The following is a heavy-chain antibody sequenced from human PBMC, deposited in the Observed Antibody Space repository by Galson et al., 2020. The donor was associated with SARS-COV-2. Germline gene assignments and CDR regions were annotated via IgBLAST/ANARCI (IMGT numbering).Heavy chain of an antibody. Sequence: ETSETLSLTCSVSDGPMSSYYWSWIRQPSGKGLEWIGYISYSGSANYNPSLRSRVTISVDLSKNQFSLKVTSVTAADTAVYYCARDPAPLYGDNYYYGMDVWGRGTTVTVSS. CDR1: DGPMSSYY. V-gene: IGHV4-59*01. D-gene: IGHD4-17*01. CDR3: ARDPAPLYGDNYYYGMDV. CDR2: ISYSGSA. J-gene: IGHJ6*02.